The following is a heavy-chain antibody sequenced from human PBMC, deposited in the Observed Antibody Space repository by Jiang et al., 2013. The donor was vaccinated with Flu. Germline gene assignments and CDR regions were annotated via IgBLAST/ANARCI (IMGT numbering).Heavy chain of an antibody. Sequence: QGRVTMTEDTSTDTAYMELSSLRSEDTAVYYCATASMIVVVYDYYFDYWGQGTLVTVSS. V-gene: IGHV1-24*01. CDR3: ATASMIVVVYDYYFDY. J-gene: IGHJ4*02. D-gene: IGHD3-22*01.